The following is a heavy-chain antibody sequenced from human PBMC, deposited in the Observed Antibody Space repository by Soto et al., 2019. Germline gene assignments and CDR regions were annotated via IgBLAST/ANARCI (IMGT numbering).Heavy chain of an antibody. CDR1: GGSISSSSYY. CDR2: IYYRGST. CDR3: ARRGREGLLIDY. D-gene: IGHD3-16*01. Sequence: SETLSLTCTVSGGSISSSSYYWGWIRQPPGKGLEWIGSIYYRGSTNYNPSLKSRVTISVDTSKNQFSLKLSSVTAADTAVYYCARRGREGLLIDYWGQGTLVTVSS. V-gene: IGHV4-39*01. J-gene: IGHJ4*02.